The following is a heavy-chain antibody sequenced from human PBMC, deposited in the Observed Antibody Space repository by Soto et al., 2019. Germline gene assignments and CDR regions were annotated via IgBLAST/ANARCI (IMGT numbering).Heavy chain of an antibody. D-gene: IGHD5-18*01. CDR1: GLTLRGSG. CDR2: ISYNGSIK. CDR3: ANSEYSRCKNIDV. Sequence: GGSLRLSCAASGLTLRGSGMHWVRQDPDRGLVWVALISYNGSIKYYADSVRGRFTISRDNSKNTLYLQMNSLRAKDTAVYYCANSEYSRCKNIDVWGQGTTVTVSS. V-gene: IGHV3-30*18. J-gene: IGHJ6*02.